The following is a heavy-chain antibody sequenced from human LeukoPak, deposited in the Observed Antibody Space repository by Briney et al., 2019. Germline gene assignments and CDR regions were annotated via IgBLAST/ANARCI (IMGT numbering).Heavy chain of an antibody. Sequence: ASVKVSCKASGYIVTNYYMHWVRQAPGQGLEWMGWINPRSGGTNFAQKFQGRVTMTRDTSISAAYMELSRLRSEDTAVYYCASHVSSSGEDSWGQGTLVTVSS. V-gene: IGHV1-2*02. CDR3: ASHVSSSGEDS. D-gene: IGHD2-21*01. CDR2: INPRSGGT. J-gene: IGHJ4*02. CDR1: GYIVTNYY.